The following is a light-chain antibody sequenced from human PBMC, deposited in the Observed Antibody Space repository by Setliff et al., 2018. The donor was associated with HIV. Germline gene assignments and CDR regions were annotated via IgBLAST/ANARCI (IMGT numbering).Light chain of an antibody. V-gene: IGLV2-14*03. CDR1: SSDVGGYSY. J-gene: IGLJ3*02. CDR3: ATWDDSLSGPV. CDR2: SSD. Sequence: QSALTQPASVSGSPGQSITISCTGTSSDVGGYSYVSWYQQHPGKAPKLLIYSSDQRPSGVPDRFSGSKSGTSASLAISGLQSEDEADYYCATWDDSLSGPVFGGGTKVTVL.